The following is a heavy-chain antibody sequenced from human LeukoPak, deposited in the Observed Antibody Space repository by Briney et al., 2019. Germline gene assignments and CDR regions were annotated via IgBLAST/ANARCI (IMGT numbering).Heavy chain of an antibody. D-gene: IGHD1-1*01. CDR2: SSSSSSYI. CDR3: ARDSPWNRDSYYYYYGMDV. CDR1: GFTFSSYS. V-gene: IGHV3-21*01. Sequence: GGSLRLSCAASGFTFSSYSMNLVRQAPGKGLEWVSSSSSSSSYIYYADSVKGRFTISRDNAKNSLYLQMNSLRAEDTAVYYCARDSPWNRDSYYYYYGMDVWGQGTTVTVSS. J-gene: IGHJ6*02.